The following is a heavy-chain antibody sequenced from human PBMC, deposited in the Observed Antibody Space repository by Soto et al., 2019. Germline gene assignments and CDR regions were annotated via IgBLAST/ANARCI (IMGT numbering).Heavy chain of an antibody. CDR2: IIPIFGTA. V-gene: IGHV1-69*13. D-gene: IGHD2-21*02. J-gene: IGHJ6*02. CDR1: GGTFSSYA. CDR3: ARDLGGNSGYYYYYGMDV. Sequence: SVKVSCKASGGTFSSYAISWVRQAPGQGLEWMGGIIPIFGTANYAQKFQGRVTITADESTSTAYMELSSLRSEDTAVYYCARDLGGNSGYYYYYGMDVWGQGTTVTVSS.